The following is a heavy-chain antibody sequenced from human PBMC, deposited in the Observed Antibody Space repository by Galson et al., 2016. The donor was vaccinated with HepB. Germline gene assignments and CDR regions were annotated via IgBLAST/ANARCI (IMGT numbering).Heavy chain of an antibody. V-gene: IGHV3-33*01. CDR3: AREGMTTVAMLDY. J-gene: IGHJ4*02. CDR1: GFIFSSYG. Sequence: SLRLSCAASGFIFSSYGMHWVRQAPGKGLEWVAVIWNDGSNQYYVDSAKGRFTISRDNSKKTLYLQMNSLRAEDTAVYYCAREGMTTVAMLDYWGQGTLVTVAS. CDR2: IWNDGSNQ. D-gene: IGHD4-23*01.